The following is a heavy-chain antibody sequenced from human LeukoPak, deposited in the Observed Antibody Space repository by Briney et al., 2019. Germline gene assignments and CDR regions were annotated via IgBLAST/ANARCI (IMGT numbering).Heavy chain of an antibody. Sequence: PSETLSLTCTVSGGSVSSGSYYWSWIRQPPGKGLEWIGYMYYSGSTNYNPSLESRVTISVDTSKNQFSLKLSSVTAADTAVYYCARDQDWDLQSLRYFDYWGQGTLATVSS. V-gene: IGHV4-61*01. CDR1: GGSVSSGSYY. D-gene: IGHD1-26*01. CDR2: MYYSGST. CDR3: ARDQDWDLQSLRYFDY. J-gene: IGHJ4*02.